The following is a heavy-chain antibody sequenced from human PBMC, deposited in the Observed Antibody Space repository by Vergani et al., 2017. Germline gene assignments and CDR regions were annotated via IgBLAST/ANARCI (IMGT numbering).Heavy chain of an antibody. CDR1: GFTFSSYG. D-gene: IGHD2-2*01. CDR3: AKDLPIVVVPAARGYYYYGMDV. CDR2: IRDDGSNK. V-gene: IGHV3-30*02. Sequence: QVQLVESGGGVVQPGGSLRLSCAESGFTFSSYGMHWVRQAPGKGLEWVAFIRDDGSNKYYADSVKGRFTISRDNSKNTLYMQMNSLRAEDTAVYYCAKDLPIVVVPAARGYYYYGMDVWGQGTTVTVSS. J-gene: IGHJ6*02.